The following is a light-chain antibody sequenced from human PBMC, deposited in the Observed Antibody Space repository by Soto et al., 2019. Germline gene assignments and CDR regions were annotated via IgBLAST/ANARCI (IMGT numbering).Light chain of an antibody. CDR2: AAS. CDR3: QQYNNWPTT. CDR1: QSVSSN. V-gene: IGKV3-15*01. Sequence: ESVLPESPGTLSVTPGERATLSCRASQSVSSNLAWFQQKPGQAPRLLIYAASTRATGIPARFSGSGSGTEFTLTISSLQSEDFAVYSCQQYNNWPTTFGQGTKVDIK. J-gene: IGKJ1*01.